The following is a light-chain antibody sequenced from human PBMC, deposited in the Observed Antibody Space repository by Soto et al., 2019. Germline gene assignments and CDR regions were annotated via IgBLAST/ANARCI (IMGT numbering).Light chain of an antibody. J-gene: IGKJ5*01. V-gene: IGKV1-33*01. CDR2: DAS. Sequence: DSQMTQSAASLSASLGDRVTITCQASQNINNYLNWYQQKPGRAPKLLIYDASNLEAGVPSRFRGSGSGTDFTFTISRLKPEDIATYDCQQYENLPAFGQGTRLEIK. CDR3: QQYENLPA. CDR1: QNINNY.